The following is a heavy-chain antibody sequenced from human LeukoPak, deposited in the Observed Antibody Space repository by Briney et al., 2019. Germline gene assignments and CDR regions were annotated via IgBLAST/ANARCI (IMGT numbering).Heavy chain of an antibody. CDR1: GYTFTSYG. Sequence: ASVKVSCKASGYTFTSYGISWVRQAPGQGLEWMGWISAYNGNTNYAQKLQGRVTMTTDTSTSTAYMELRSLRSDDTAVYYCARAEPKTLWFGELSYYGMDVWGQGTTVTVSS. CDR3: ARAEPKTLWFGELSYYGMDV. V-gene: IGHV1-18*01. D-gene: IGHD3-10*01. J-gene: IGHJ6*02. CDR2: ISAYNGNT.